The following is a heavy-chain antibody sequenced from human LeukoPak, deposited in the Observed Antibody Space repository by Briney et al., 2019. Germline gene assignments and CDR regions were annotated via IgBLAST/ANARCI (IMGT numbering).Heavy chain of an antibody. J-gene: IGHJ5*02. D-gene: IGHD1-26*01. V-gene: IGHV3-7*01. CDR2: IRTDGSHA. CDR1: GFSFSTYW. CDR3: ARGPMVGATRDWFDP. Sequence: GGSLRLSCGASGFSFSTYWMDWVRQAPGKGLEWVASIRTDGSHADYADSVRGRFTVSRDNAKNTLYLQMNSLRAEDTAVYYCARGPMVGATRDWFDPWGQGTLVTVPS.